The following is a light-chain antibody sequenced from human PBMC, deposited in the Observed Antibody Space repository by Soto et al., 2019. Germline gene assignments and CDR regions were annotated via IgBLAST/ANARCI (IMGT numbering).Light chain of an antibody. J-gene: IGKJ2*01. V-gene: IGKV3-15*01. CDR3: QHSDNWPYT. CDR1: QSVSDN. CDR2: GAS. Sequence: EIVMTQSPATLSASPGERVTLSCRASQSVSDNLAWYQQKPGQAPRLLIYGASTRATTIPARFSGSGSGTEFTLTISSLQSEDFAVYYCQHSDNWPYTFGQGTKLDIK.